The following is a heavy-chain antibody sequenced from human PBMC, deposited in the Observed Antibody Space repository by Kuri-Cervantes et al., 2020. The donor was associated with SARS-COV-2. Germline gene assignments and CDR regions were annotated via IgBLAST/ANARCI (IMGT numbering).Heavy chain of an antibody. CDR1: GYTFSGGYY. D-gene: IGHD3-10*01. Sequence: ASVKVSCKASGYTFSGGYYMYWVRQAPGQGLELMGWINPNSGGTNYAQKFQGWVTMTRDTSISTAYMELSRLRSDDTAVYYCARGMVRGVIQYYYYGMDVWGQGTTVTVSS. V-gene: IGHV1-2*04. CDR2: INPNSGGT. CDR3: ARGMVRGVIQYYYYGMDV. J-gene: IGHJ6*02.